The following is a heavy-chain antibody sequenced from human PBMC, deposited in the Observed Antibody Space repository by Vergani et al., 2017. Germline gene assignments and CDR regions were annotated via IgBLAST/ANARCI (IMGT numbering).Heavy chain of an antibody. CDR1: GFIFTSSA. CDR2: IVVGSGNT. Sequence: QMQLVQSGPEVRKPGTSVKVSCKASGFIFTSSAMQWVRQARGQRLEWLGWIVVGSGNTNYAQKFQERVTITRDMSTSTAYLELSSLRSEDTAVYFCAAQISGSNSDYWGQGTLVTVSS. J-gene: IGHJ4*02. D-gene: IGHD1-26*01. CDR3: AAQISGSNSDY. V-gene: IGHV1-58*02.